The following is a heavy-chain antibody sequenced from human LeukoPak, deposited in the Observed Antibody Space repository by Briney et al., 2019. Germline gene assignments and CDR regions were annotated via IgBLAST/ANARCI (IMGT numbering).Heavy chain of an antibody. CDR1: GGSFSGYY. J-gene: IGHJ3*02. CDR2: INHSGST. V-gene: IGHV4-34*01. CDR3: ARASVSQGYAFDI. Sequence: SETLSLTCAVYGGSFSGYYWSWIRQPPGKGLEWVGEINHSGSTNYNPSRKSRVTISVDTSKNQFSLKLSSVTAADTAVYYCARASVSQGYAFDIWGQGTMVTVSS.